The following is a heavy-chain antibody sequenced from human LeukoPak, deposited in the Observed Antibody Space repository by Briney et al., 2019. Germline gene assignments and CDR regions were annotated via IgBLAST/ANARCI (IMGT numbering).Heavy chain of an antibody. CDR3: ARDRGDYYFDY. V-gene: IGHV4-59*11. Sequence: SETLSLTCTVSGGSISSHYWSWIRQPPGKGLEWIGYIYYSGSTNYDPSLKSRVTISVDTSKNQFSLKLSSVTAADTAVYYCARDRGDYYFDYWGQGTLVTVSS. J-gene: IGHJ4*02. CDR2: IYYSGST. D-gene: IGHD3-10*01. CDR1: GGSISSHY.